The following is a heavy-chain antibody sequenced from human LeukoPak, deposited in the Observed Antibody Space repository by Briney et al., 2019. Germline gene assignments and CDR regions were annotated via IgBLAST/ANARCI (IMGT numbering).Heavy chain of an antibody. CDR2: IIPILGIA. Sequence: GASVKVSCKASGGTFSSYAISWVRQAPGQGLEWMGRIIPILGIANYAQKFQGRVTITADKSTSTAYMELSSLRSEDTAVYYCAREVKTYCGGDCYAHFDYWGQGTLVTVSS. CDR1: GGTFSSYA. J-gene: IGHJ4*02. V-gene: IGHV1-69*04. D-gene: IGHD2-21*01. CDR3: AREVKTYCGGDCYAHFDY.